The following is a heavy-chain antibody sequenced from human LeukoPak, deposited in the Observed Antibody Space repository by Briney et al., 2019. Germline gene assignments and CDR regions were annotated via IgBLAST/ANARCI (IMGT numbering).Heavy chain of an antibody. Sequence: GGSLRLSCAASGFTFDDYAMHWVRQAPGKGLEWVSGISWNSGSIGYADSVKGRFTISRDNAKNSLYLQMNSLRAEGTALYYCAKGLGGTYKKDAFDIWGQGTMVTASS. J-gene: IGHJ3*02. CDR2: ISWNSGSI. CDR3: AKGLGGTYKKDAFDI. V-gene: IGHV3-9*01. CDR1: GFTFDDYA. D-gene: IGHD1-26*01.